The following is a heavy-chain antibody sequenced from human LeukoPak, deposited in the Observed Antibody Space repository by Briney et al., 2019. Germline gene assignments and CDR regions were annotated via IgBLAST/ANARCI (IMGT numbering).Heavy chain of an antibody. D-gene: IGHD4-17*01. V-gene: IGHV3-66*01. CDR2: IYSSGTT. Sequence: GGSLRLSCTASGFTVSDNYMSWVRQAPGKGLEWVLVIYSSGTTYYADSVKGRFTISRDNSKNTLYLQMNSLRVEDTAVYYCAKVADYGDYFDYWGQGTLVTVSS. CDR1: GFTVSDNY. J-gene: IGHJ4*02. CDR3: AKVADYGDYFDY.